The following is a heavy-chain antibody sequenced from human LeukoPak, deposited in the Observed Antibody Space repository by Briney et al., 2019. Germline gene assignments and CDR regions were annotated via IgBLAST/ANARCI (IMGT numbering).Heavy chain of an antibody. CDR1: GFTFSSYA. Sequence: GGSLRLSCAASGFTFSSYAMHWVRQAPGKGLEWVSAISGSGGSTYYADSVKGRFTISRDNSKNTLYLQMNSLRAEDTAVYYCARDWGRPPSGSYLYDYWGQGTLVTVSS. V-gene: IGHV3-23*01. J-gene: IGHJ4*02. D-gene: IGHD1-26*01. CDR3: ARDWGRPPSGSYLYDY. CDR2: ISGSGGST.